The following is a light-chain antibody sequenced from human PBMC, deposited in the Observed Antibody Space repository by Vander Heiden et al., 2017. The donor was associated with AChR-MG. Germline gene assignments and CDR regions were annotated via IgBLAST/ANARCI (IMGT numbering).Light chain of an antibody. V-gene: IGKV1-33*01. CDR3: QQDDNLLT. CDR1: QDISNY. J-gene: IGKJ4*01. CDR2: DAS. Sequence: DIQMTQSPSSLSASVGDRVTITCQASQDISNYLNWYQQKPGEAPKLLIYDASNLETGVPSRFSGSGSGTDFTFTISSLQPEDIATYYCQQDDNLLTFGGGTKVEIK.